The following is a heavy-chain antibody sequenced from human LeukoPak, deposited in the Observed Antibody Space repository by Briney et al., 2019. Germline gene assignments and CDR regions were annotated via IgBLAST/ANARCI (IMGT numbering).Heavy chain of an antibody. Sequence: PGGSLRLSCAASGFTFSSYAMSRVRQAPGKGLEWVSAISGSGGSTYYADSVKGRFTISRDNSKSTLYLQMNSLRAEDTAVYYCAKDRMVGTGEYYFDYWGQGTLVTVSS. J-gene: IGHJ4*02. V-gene: IGHV3-23*01. D-gene: IGHD1-26*01. CDR3: AKDRMVGTGEYYFDY. CDR2: ISGSGGST. CDR1: GFTFSSYA.